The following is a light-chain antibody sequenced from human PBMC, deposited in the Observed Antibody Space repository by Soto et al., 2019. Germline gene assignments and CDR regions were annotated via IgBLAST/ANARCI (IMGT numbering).Light chain of an antibody. CDR1: SSDVGAYDY. Sequence: QSALTQPASVSGSPGQSITISCTGTSSDVGAYDYVSWYQHHPGKAPKLMIYEVSNRPSGVSNRFSGSKSGNTASLTISGLQAEDEADYYCCSYTISSIWVFGGGTKVTVL. J-gene: IGLJ3*02. V-gene: IGLV2-14*01. CDR2: EVS. CDR3: CSYTISSIWV.